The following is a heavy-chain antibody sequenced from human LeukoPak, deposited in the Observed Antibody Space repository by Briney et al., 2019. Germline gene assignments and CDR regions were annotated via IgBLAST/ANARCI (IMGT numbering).Heavy chain of an antibody. CDR3: ARSGYSYGYYYYYMDV. Sequence: SETLSLTCAVYGGSFSGYYWSWIRQPPGKGLEWIGEINHSGSTNYNPSLKSRVTISVDTSKNQFSLKLSSVTAADTAVYCCARSGYSYGYYYYYMDVWGKGTTVTVSS. V-gene: IGHV4-34*01. D-gene: IGHD5-18*01. CDR2: INHSGST. J-gene: IGHJ6*03. CDR1: GGSFSGYY.